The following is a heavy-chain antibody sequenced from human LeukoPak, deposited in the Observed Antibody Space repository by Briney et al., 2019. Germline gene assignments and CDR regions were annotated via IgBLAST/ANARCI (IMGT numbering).Heavy chain of an antibody. CDR3: ARVVEYYYDSSGYHNWFDP. Sequence: ASVKVSCKASGYTFTGYYMHWVRQAPGQGLEWMGWINPNSGGTNYAQKFQGRVTMTRDTSISTAYMKLSRLRSDDTAVYYCARVVEYYYDSSGYHNWFDPWGQGTLVTVSS. V-gene: IGHV1-2*02. D-gene: IGHD3-22*01. CDR2: INPNSGGT. J-gene: IGHJ5*02. CDR1: GYTFTGYY.